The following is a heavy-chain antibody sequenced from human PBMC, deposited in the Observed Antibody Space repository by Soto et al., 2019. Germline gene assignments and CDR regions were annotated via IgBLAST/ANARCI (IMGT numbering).Heavy chain of an antibody. V-gene: IGHV3-23*01. D-gene: IGHD3-22*01. J-gene: IGHJ6*03. CDR1: GFTFSSYA. CDR2: ISGSGGST. Sequence: GGSLRLSCAASGFTFSSYAMSWVRQAPGKGLEWVSAISGSGGSTYYADSVKGRFTISRDNSKNTLYLQMNSLRAEDTAVYYCAKVYYGDPYYYYYMDVWGKGTTVTVSS. CDR3: AKVYYGDPYYYYYMDV.